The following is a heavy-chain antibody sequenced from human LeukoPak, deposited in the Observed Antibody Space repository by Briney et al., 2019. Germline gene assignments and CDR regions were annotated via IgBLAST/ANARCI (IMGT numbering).Heavy chain of an antibody. J-gene: IGHJ4*02. D-gene: IGHD3-9*01. V-gene: IGHV1-18*04. CDR1: GYTFTNSY. Sequence: VASVKVSCKASGYTFTNSYIRWVRQAPGQGLEWMGWISAYNGNTNYAQKLQGRVTMTTDTSTSTAYMELRSLRSDDTAVYYCARVAMYYDILTGYYLYYFDYWGQGTLVTVSS. CDR2: ISAYNGNT. CDR3: ARVAMYYDILTGYYLYYFDY.